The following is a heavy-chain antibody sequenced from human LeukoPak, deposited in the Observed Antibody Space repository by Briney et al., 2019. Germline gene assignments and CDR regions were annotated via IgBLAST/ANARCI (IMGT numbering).Heavy chain of an antibody. CDR3: TAGGDGTYSSDY. Sequence: GGSLTLSCSASGFNFSDVWMSWVRQAPGKGLEWVGRSKSEAGGGTTDIAAPGQGRFTISRDDSKNALSLQMNSLEIEDTAVYFCTAGGDGTYSSDYWGQGTLVTVSS. CDR2: SKSEAGGGTT. J-gene: IGHJ4*02. CDR1: GFNFSDVW. V-gene: IGHV3-15*01. D-gene: IGHD1-26*01.